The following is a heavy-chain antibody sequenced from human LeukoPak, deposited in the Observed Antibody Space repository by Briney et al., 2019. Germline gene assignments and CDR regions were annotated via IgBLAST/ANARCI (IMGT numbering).Heavy chain of an antibody. CDR3: AKDATMVRGVADFIDY. V-gene: IGHV3-30*02. CDR2: IRYDGSIK. CDR1: GFTFSSYG. D-gene: IGHD3-10*01. J-gene: IGHJ4*02. Sequence: GGSLRLSCAASGFTFSSYGMHWVRQAPGKGLEWVAFIRYDGSIKYYADSVKGRFTISRDNSKNTLYLQMNSLRAGDTAVYYCAKDATMVRGVADFIDYWGQGTLVTVSS.